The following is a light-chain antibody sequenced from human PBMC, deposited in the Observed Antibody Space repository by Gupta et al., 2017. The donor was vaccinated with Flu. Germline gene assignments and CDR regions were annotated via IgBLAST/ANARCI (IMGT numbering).Light chain of an antibody. CDR1: SGHSDYA. V-gene: IGLV4-69*01. CDR3: QTWGTGFGV. Sequence: QLVLAQSPSASASLGASVNLTCTLSSGHSDYAIAWHQQQPEKGPRYLMRINNDGSHKNGDGIPDRFSGSSSGAERYLTISSLQSEDEAYYYCQTWGTGFGVFGGGTKLTVL. J-gene: IGLJ3*02. CDR2: INNDGSH.